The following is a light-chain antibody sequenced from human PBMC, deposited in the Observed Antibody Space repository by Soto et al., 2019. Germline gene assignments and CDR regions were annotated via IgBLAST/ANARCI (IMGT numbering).Light chain of an antibody. V-gene: IGKV3-15*01. CDR1: QSVSSN. CDR2: GAS. J-gene: IGKJ1*01. Sequence: EIVMTQSPATLSVSPWERATLSCRASQSVSSNLAWYQQQPGQAPRLLIYGASTRAAGLSPRFSGSGSGTEFPLTISSLQSEEFAVYYCKQYNNCTRTFGQGTKVEIK. CDR3: KQYNNCTRT.